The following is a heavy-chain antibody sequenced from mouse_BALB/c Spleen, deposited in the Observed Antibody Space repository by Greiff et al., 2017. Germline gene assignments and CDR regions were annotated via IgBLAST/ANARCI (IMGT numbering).Heavy chain of an antibody. CDR3: GIQGDRYDFAY. J-gene: IGHJ3*01. CDR2: ISNGGGST. D-gene: IGHD2-14*01. CDR1: GFTFSSYS. V-gene: IGHV5-12-2*01. Sequence: EVQRVESGGGLVQPGGSLKLSCAASGFTFSSYSMPWVRQTPEKWLEWVAYISNGGGSTYYPDTVKGRFTISRDNTKNTLYLQMSSLKSEDTAMYYCGIQGDRYDFAYWGQGTLVTVSA.